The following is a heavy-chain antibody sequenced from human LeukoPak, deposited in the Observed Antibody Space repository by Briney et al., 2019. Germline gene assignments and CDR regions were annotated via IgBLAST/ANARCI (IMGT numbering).Heavy chain of an antibody. J-gene: IGHJ3*02. Sequence: KTSETLSLTCTVSGGSISSYYWSWIRQPPGKGLEWIGYIYYSGSTNYNPSLKSRVTISVDTSKNQFSLKLSSVTAADTAVYYCARDFKSSSVAFDIWGQGTMVTVSS. D-gene: IGHD6-6*01. V-gene: IGHV4-59*01. CDR3: ARDFKSSSVAFDI. CDR1: GGSISSYY. CDR2: IYYSGST.